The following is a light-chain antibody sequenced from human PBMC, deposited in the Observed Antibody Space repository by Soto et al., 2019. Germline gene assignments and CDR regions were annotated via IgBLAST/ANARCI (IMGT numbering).Light chain of an antibody. V-gene: IGLV6-57*04. Sequence: NFMLAQSHSVSESLGKTVTISCTRSSGSIVSNYVQWYQQRPGSAPTTVIYEDNQRPSGVPDRFSGSIDSSSNSASLTISGLKTEDEADYYCQSHDSNAHWVFGGGTKLTVL. J-gene: IGLJ3*02. CDR3: QSHDSNAHWV. CDR2: EDN. CDR1: SGSIVSNY.